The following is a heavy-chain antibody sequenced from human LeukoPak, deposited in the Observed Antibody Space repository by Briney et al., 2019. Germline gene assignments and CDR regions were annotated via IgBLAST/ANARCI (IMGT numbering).Heavy chain of an antibody. CDR2: IKQDGSEK. V-gene: IGHV3-7*01. Sequence: GGSLRLSCATSGFTFGSYWMSWVRQAPGKGLEWVANIKQDGSEKYFVDSVKGRFTISRDNAKNSLFLHMNSLRAEDTAVYYCARQDYGYSAFWGQGTLVTVSS. CDR1: GFTFGSYW. CDR3: ARQDYGYSAF. J-gene: IGHJ4*02. D-gene: IGHD4-17*01.